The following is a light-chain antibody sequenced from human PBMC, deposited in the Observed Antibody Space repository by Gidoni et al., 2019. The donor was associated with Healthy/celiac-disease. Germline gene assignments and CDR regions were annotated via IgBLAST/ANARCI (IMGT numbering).Light chain of an antibody. CDR2: AAS. CDR3: QQLNSF. Sequence: DIQLTQSPSFLSASVGDRVTITCRASQGISSYLAWYQQKPGKAPKLLIYAASTLQSGVPSRFSGSGSGTEFTLTISSLQPEDFATYYCQQLNSFFGGWTKVEIK. V-gene: IGKV1-9*01. J-gene: IGKJ4*01. CDR1: QGISSY.